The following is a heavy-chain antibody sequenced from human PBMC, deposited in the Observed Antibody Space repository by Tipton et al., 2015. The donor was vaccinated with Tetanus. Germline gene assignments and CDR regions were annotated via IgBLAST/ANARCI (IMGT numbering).Heavy chain of an antibody. CDR2: VYRSGST. CDR1: GGSFSDYY. J-gene: IGHJ4*02. V-gene: IGHV4-34*01. Sequence: TLSLTCAVSGGSFSDYYWNWTRQPPGKGLEWIGEVYRSGSTSYNPSLKSRVTISGDTSKKQFSLGLNSVTAADTAVYYCAKGGGWGLIDSWGQGTLVTVSS. D-gene: IGHD3-16*01. CDR3: AKGGGWGLIDS.